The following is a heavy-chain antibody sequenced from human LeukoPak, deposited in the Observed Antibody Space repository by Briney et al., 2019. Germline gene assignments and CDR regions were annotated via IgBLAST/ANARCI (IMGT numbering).Heavy chain of an antibody. CDR2: IIPIVGMG. CDR1: GGSFRSYG. V-gene: IGHV1-69*04. D-gene: IGHD4-23*01. Sequence: SVKVSCKASGGSFRSYGINWVRQAPGQGLEWMGRIIPIVGMGNAAQKFQGRVTITADRATTTAYLELRKLRSDDTAVYYCARERDYGGNSGYSLDFWGQGTLVIVSS. J-gene: IGHJ4*02. CDR3: ARERDYGGNSGYSLDF.